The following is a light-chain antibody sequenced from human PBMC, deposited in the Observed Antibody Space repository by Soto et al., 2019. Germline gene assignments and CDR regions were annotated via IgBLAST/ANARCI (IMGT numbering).Light chain of an antibody. V-gene: IGKV3-11*01. J-gene: IGKJ3*01. CDR2: DAS. CDR1: QSVSSY. CDR3: QQRSNWPPVIT. Sequence: EIVLTQSPATLSLSPGERATLSCRASQSVSSYLAWYQQKPGQAPRLLIYDASNRATGIPARFSGSGSGTDFTLTISSLEPEDFAFYYCQQRSNWPPVITFGPGTKVDIK.